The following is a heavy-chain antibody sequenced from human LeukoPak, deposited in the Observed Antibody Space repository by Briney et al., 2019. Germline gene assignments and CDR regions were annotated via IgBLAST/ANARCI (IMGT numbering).Heavy chain of an antibody. CDR1: GGSISSSSYY. V-gene: IGHV4-39*07. Sequence: SETLSLTCTVSGGSISSSSYYWGWIRQPPGKGLEWIGSIYYSGSTYYNPSLKSRVTISVDTSKNQLSLKLSSVTAADTAVYYCARGHVLRFLEWLLYFDYWGQGTLVTVSS. J-gene: IGHJ4*02. CDR3: ARGHVLRFLEWLLYFDY. D-gene: IGHD3-3*01. CDR2: IYYSGST.